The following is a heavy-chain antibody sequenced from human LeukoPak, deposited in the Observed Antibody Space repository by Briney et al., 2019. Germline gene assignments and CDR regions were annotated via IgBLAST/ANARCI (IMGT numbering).Heavy chain of an antibody. CDR2: IYYSGST. J-gene: IGHJ4*02. CDR3: ARDGSSTGYLDY. D-gene: IGHD3-9*01. CDR1: GGSISSYY. Sequence: SETLSLTSTVSGGSISSYYWSWIRQPPGKGLEWIGYIYYSGSTNYNPSLKSRVTISVDTSKNQFSLKLSSVTAADTAVYYCARDGSSTGYLDYWGQGTLVTVSS. V-gene: IGHV4-59*01.